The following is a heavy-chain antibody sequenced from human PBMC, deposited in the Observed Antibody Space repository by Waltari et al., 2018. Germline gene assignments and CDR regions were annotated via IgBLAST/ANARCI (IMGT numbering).Heavy chain of an antibody. J-gene: IGHJ3*02. CDR2: IYYSGGT. Sequence: QLQLQESGPGLVKPSETLSLTCTVSGGSISSSSYYWGWIRQPPGKGLEWIGSIYYSGGTYYNPSLKSRVTISVDTSKNQFSLKLSSVTAADTAVYYCARRSGVTFAFDIWGQGTMVTVSS. V-gene: IGHV4-39*01. CDR1: GGSISSSSYY. CDR3: ARRSGVTFAFDI. D-gene: IGHD3-3*01.